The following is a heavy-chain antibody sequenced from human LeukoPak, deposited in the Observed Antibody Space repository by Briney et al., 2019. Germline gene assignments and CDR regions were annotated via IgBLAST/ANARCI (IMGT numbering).Heavy chain of an antibody. CDR1: GYTFTGYY. CDR3: ARSIAAAGTGY. CDR2: INPNSGGT. Sequence: ASVKVSCKASGYTFTGYYMHWVRQAPGQGLEWMGWINPNSGGTNYAQKFQGRVTITADTSTDTAYMELDSLRSEDTAVYYCARSIAAAGTGYWGQGTLVTVSS. J-gene: IGHJ4*02. D-gene: IGHD6-13*01. V-gene: IGHV1-2*02.